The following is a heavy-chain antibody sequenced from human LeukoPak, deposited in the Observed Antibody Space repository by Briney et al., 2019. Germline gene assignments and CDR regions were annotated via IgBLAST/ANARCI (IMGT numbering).Heavy chain of an antibody. D-gene: IGHD2-2*01. CDR2: ISSSSSTI. CDR1: GFTFSSYS. V-gene: IGHV3-48*01. J-gene: IGHJ3*02. Sequence: AGGSLRLSCAASGFTFSSYSMNWVRQAPGKGLEWVSYISSSSSTIYYADSVKGRFTISRDNAKNSLYLQMNSLRAEDTAVYYCARSIQTPGRRYCSSTSCYSLDAFDIWGQGTMVTVSS. CDR3: ARSIQTPGRRYCSSTSCYSLDAFDI.